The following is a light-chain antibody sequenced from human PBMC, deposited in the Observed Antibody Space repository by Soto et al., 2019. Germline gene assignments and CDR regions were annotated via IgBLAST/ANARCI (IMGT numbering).Light chain of an antibody. Sequence: QSVLTQPASVSGSPGQSITISCTGSSSDVAGYGLVSWYQQHPGKAPKFIIYEVTKRPSGVSNRFSGSKSGNTASLTISGLQAEDEADYYCCSYTTSNTRQIVFGTGTKVTVL. CDR2: EVT. V-gene: IGLV2-14*02. CDR3: CSYTTSNTRQIV. CDR1: SSDVAGYGL. J-gene: IGLJ1*01.